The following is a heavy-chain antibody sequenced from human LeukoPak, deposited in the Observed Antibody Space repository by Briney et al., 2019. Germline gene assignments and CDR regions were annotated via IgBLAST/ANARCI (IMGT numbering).Heavy chain of an antibody. Sequence: PSETLSLTCTVSGASISSYYWSWIRQPPGKGLEWIGYIYYSGSTNYNPSLKSRVTISLDTSKNQFSLKLSSVTAADTAVYYCARDPGPYCTTTTCYVYYWGQGTLVTVSS. CDR1: GASISSYY. CDR2: IYYSGST. D-gene: IGHD2-2*01. CDR3: ARDPGPYCTTTTCYVYY. V-gene: IGHV4-59*01. J-gene: IGHJ4*02.